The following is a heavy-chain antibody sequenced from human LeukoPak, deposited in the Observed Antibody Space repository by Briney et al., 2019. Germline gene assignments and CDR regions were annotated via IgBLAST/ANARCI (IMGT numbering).Heavy chain of an antibody. CDR1: GFTFSSYG. Sequence: GGSLRLSCAASGFTFSSYGMHWVRQAPGKGLEWVSVIYSGGSTYYADSVKGRFTISRDNSKNTLYLQMNSLRVEDTAVYYCARGNPGFPLDYWGQGTLVTVSS. V-gene: IGHV3-NL1*01. D-gene: IGHD3-10*01. CDR3: ARGNPGFPLDY. CDR2: IYSGGST. J-gene: IGHJ4*02.